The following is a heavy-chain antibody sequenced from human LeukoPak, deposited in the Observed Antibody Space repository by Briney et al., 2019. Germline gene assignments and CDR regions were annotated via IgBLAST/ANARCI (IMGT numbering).Heavy chain of an antibody. J-gene: IGHJ4*02. CDR2: ISSSSTYI. CDR1: GFTFTSCT. D-gene: IGHD3-22*01. V-gene: IGHV3-21*01. CDR3: ARSDSYSSGYYSDY. Sequence: GGSLRLSCAASGFTFTSCTMNWVRQAPGKGLEWVSSISSSSTYIYYADSVKGRFTISRDNTKNSLYLQMSSLRAEDTAVYYCARSDSYSSGYYSDYWGQGTLVTVSS.